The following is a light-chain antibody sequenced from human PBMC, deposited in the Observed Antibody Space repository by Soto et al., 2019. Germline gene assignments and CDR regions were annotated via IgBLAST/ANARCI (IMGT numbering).Light chain of an antibody. CDR1: SSSIGSNY. J-gene: IGLJ3*02. Sequence: QSVLTKPPSASGTPGQRVTISCSESSSSIGSNYIYWYQQLPGTAPKLLIYRDSQRPSGVPDRFSGSKSGTSASLAISGLRSEDEADYYCAAWDDSLRGWVFGGGTQLTVL. CDR3: AAWDDSLRGWV. CDR2: RDS. V-gene: IGLV1-47*01.